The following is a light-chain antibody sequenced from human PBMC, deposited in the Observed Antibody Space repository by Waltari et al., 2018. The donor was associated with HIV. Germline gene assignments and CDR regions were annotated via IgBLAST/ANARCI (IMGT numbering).Light chain of an antibody. CDR2: IAS. CDR3: QQTYSPPRT. J-gene: IGKJ1*01. CDR1: QMINTY. V-gene: IGKV1-39*01. Sequence: CRASQMINTYLNWYQHKPGTAPKLLIYIASTLHSGVPSRFSGSRSGADFTLTITNLQPEDFATYYCQQTYSPPRTFGQGTKVEIK.